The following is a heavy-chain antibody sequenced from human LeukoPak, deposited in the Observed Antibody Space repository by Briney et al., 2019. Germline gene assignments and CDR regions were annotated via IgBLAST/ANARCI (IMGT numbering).Heavy chain of an antibody. CDR2: IDPSDSYI. Sequence: GESLKISCKGSGYSFTSFWTSWVRQMPGKGLEWMGRIDPSDSYINYSPSFQGHVTISVDKSISSAYLQWSSLRASDNAMYYCARSYYDFWSGFYGMDVWGQGTTVTVSS. V-gene: IGHV5-10-1*01. J-gene: IGHJ6*02. CDR1: GYSFTSFW. D-gene: IGHD3-3*01. CDR3: ARSYYDFWSGFYGMDV.